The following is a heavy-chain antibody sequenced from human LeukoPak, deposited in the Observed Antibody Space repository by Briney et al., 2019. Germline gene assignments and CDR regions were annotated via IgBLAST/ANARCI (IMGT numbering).Heavy chain of an antibody. Sequence: GSLRLSCAVSGLTFSRYWMGWIRQPPGKGLEWIGSIYYSGSSFDNPALKSRVTISVDTSKNQFSLKLSSVTAADTAVYYCARHRSGWLQSSFDYWGQGTLVTVSS. V-gene: IGHV4-39*01. CDR1: GLTFSRYW. J-gene: IGHJ4*02. CDR3: ARHRSGWLQSSFDY. D-gene: IGHD5-24*01. CDR2: IYYSGSS.